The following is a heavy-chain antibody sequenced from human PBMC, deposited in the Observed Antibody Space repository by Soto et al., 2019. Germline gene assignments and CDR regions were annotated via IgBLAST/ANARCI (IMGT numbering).Heavy chain of an antibody. CDR1: GGSFSGYY. Sequence: SETLSLTCAVYGGSFSGYYWSWIRQPPGNGLEWIGEINHSGSTNYNPSLKSRVTISVDTSKNQFSLKLSSVTAADTAVYYCARGGARPPLKYCSGGSCYSVGSYYYYYGMDVWGQGTTVTVSS. CDR2: INHSGST. CDR3: ARGGARPPLKYCSGGSCYSVGSYYYYYGMDV. D-gene: IGHD2-15*01. J-gene: IGHJ6*02. V-gene: IGHV4-34*01.